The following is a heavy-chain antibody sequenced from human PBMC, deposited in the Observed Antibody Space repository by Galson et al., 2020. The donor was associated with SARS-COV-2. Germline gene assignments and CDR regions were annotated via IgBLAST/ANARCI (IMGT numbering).Heavy chain of an antibody. J-gene: IGHJ6*03. Sequence: SLRLSSVASGFTSNNYSIYWVRQVPGPGLEWVAVISYAGANDGTSDNHSDSVKGRFTISRDSSKNTVFLQMDSLRREDTALYYCARDMNAGTSYYLYMDVWGKGTTVTVSS. CDR1: GFTSNNYS. V-gene: IGHV3-30*04. CDR3: ARDMNAGTSYYLYMDV. CDR2: ISYAGANDGTSD. D-gene: IGHD6-13*01.